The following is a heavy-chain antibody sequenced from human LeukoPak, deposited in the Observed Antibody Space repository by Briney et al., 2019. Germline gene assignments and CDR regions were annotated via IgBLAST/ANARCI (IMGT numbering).Heavy chain of an antibody. CDR2: ISSSGSAI. CDR1: GFTFRSYE. V-gene: IGHV3-48*03. J-gene: IGHJ4*02. D-gene: IGHD6-13*01. CDR3: ARLGSSWNNFDY. Sequence: GGSLILSCGASGFTFRSYEMNWVRQAPGKGLEWVSYISSSGSAIDYADSVKGRFTISRDNAKNSLYLQMNSLKAEDTGVYYCARLGSSWNNFDYWGQGTLVTVSS.